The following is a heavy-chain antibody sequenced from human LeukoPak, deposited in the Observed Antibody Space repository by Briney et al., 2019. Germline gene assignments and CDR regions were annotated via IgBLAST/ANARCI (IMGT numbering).Heavy chain of an antibody. CDR1: GYSISSGYY. Sequence: AETLSLTCTVSGYSISSGYYWGWIRQPPGKGLEWIGSIYHSGSTYYNPSLKSRVTISLDTSKSQFSLKLSSVTAADTAMYYCARSRSSSWVPGAFDIWGQGTMVTVSS. V-gene: IGHV4-38-2*02. D-gene: IGHD6-13*01. CDR2: IYHSGST. J-gene: IGHJ3*02. CDR3: ARSRSSSWVPGAFDI.